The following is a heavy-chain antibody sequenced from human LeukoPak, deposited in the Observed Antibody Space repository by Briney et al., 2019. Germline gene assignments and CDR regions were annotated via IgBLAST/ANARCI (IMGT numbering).Heavy chain of an antibody. V-gene: IGHV3-7*01. Sequence: GGSLRLSCAASGFTFSSYWMNWVRQAPEKGLEWVANIKQDGSEMYYVDSVKGRFTISRDNTKNSLYLQMNNLRVGDTAVYYCARDPGRGSCFAYWGQGTLVTVSS. J-gene: IGHJ4*02. CDR3: ARDPGRGSCFAY. D-gene: IGHD2-15*01. CDR2: IKQDGSEM. CDR1: GFTFSSYW.